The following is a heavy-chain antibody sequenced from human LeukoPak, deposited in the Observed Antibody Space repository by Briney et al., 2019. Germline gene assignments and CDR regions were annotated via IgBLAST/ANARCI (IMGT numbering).Heavy chain of an antibody. CDR1: GGSFSGYY. V-gene: IGHV4-34*01. J-gene: IGHJ5*02. D-gene: IGHD4-17*01. CDR3: ARARRNSRRGTTVTTVYWFDP. CDR2: INHSGST. Sequence: PSETLSLTCAVYGGSFSGYYWSWIRQPPGKGLEWIGEINHSGSTNYNPSLKSRVTISVDTSKNQFSLKLSSVTAADTAVYYCARARRNSRRGTTVTTVYWFDPWGQGTLVTVSS.